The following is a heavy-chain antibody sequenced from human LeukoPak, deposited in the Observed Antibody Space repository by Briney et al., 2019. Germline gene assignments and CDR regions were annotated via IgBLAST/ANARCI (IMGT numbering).Heavy chain of an antibody. CDR2: IYPGDSDT. Sequence: GESLKISCKGSGYSFTSYWIGWVRQMPGKGLEWMGIIYPGDSDTRYSPSFQGQVTISADKSISTAYLQWSSLKASDIAMYYCARHRSMVRGVIQGWFDPWGQGTLVTVSS. D-gene: IGHD3-10*01. CDR1: GYSFTSYW. CDR3: ARHRSMVRGVIQGWFDP. J-gene: IGHJ5*02. V-gene: IGHV5-51*01.